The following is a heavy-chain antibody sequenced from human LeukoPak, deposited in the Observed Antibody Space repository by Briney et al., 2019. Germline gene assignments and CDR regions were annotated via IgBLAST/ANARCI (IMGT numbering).Heavy chain of an antibody. D-gene: IGHD2-2*01. V-gene: IGHV4-39*01. CDR1: GGSISSSSYY. J-gene: IGHJ5*02. CDR3: ARRLTQYDCFDP. Sequence: SETLSLTCTVSGGSISSSSYYWGWIRQPPGKGLEWIGSIYYSGSTYYNPSLKSRVTISVDASKNQFSLHLNSVTPEDTAVYYCARRLTQYDCFDPWGQGILVTVSS. CDR2: IYYSGST.